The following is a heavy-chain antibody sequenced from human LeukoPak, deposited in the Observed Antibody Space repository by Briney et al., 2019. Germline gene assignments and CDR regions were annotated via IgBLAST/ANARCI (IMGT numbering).Heavy chain of an antibody. V-gene: IGHV1-18*01. Sequence: ASVKVSCKASGYTFTSYGISWVRQAPGQGLEWMGWISAYNGNTNYAQKLQGRVTMTTDTSTSTAYMELRSLRSDDTAVYYCAISPLGYCSSTSCYDYWGQGTLVTVSS. J-gene: IGHJ4*02. CDR1: GYTFTSYG. CDR3: AISPLGYCSSTSCYDY. CDR2: ISAYNGNT. D-gene: IGHD2-2*01.